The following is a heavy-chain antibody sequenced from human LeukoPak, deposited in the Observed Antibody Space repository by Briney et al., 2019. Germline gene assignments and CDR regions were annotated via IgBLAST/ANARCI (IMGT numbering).Heavy chain of an antibody. CDR1: GGSFSSYY. D-gene: IGHD2-15*01. CDR3: ARASDIVVVVAADAFDI. V-gene: IGHV4-59*08. J-gene: IGHJ3*02. CDR2: IYYTGST. Sequence: SETLSLTCNVSGGSFSSYYWTWIRQPPGKGLEWIGYIYYTGSTNHNPSLKSRVTISVDTSKNQFSLKLSSVTAADTAVYYCARASDIVVVVAADAFDIWGQGTMVTVSS.